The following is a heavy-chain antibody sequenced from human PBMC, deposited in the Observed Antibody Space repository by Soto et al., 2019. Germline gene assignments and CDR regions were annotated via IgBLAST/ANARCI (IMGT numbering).Heavy chain of an antibody. CDR1: GYTFTSYD. CDR3: AREGTMVRGVPGYYYYGMDV. V-gene: IGHV1-8*01. D-gene: IGHD3-10*01. J-gene: IGHJ6*02. Sequence: GASVKVSCKASGYTFTSYDINWVRQATGQGLEWMGWMNPNSANTGYAQKFQGRVTMTRNTSISTAYMELSSLRSEDTAVYYCAREGTMVRGVPGYYYYGMDVWGQGTTVTVSS. CDR2: MNPNSANT.